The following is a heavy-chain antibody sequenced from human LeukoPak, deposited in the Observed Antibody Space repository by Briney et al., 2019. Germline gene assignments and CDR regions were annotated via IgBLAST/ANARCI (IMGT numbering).Heavy chain of an antibody. V-gene: IGHV4-59*01. J-gene: IGHJ6*02. CDR3: ARAVPDCSSTSCYVSSSGYYYYGMDV. D-gene: IGHD2-2*01. Sequence: PSQTLSLTCTVSGGSISSYYWSWIRQPPGKGLEWIGYIYYSGSTNYNPSLKSRVTISVDTSKNQFSLKLSSVTAADTAVYYCARAVPDCSSTSCYVSSSGYYYYGMDVWGQGTTVTVSS. CDR1: GGSISSYY. CDR2: IYYSGST.